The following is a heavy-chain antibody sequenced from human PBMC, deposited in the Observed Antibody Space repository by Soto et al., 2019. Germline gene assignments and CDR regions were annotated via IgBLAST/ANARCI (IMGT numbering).Heavy chain of an antibody. CDR1: GYTFTSYG. CDR2: ISAYNGNT. J-gene: IGHJ5*02. CDR3: ARVYGFGAVFGP. Sequence: QVQLVQSGAEVKKPGASVKVSCKASGYTFTSYGISWVRQAPGQGLEWMGWISAYNGNTNYAQKLQGRVTMTTDTSTSTGSKELRSLRSDDAAVYYCARVYGFGAVFGPWGKGTLVTVSS. V-gene: IGHV1-18*01. D-gene: IGHD3-10*01.